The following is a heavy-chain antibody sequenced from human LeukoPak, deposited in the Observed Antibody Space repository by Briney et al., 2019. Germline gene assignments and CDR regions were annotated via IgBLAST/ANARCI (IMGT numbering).Heavy chain of an antibody. CDR2: ITSSSSSI. CDR1: GFTFSIYT. V-gene: IGHV3-21*01. D-gene: IGHD4/OR15-4a*01. J-gene: IGHJ4*02. CDR3: ARDLAWGAY. Sequence: PGGSLRLSCVASGFTFSIYTMSWVRQAPGKELEWVSSITSSSSSIYSADSVKGRLTISRDNAKNSLYLEMNSMRDEDTAVYYCARDLAWGAYWGQGTLVTVSS.